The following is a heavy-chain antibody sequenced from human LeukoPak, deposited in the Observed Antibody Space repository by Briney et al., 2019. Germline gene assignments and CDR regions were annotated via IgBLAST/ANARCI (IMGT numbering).Heavy chain of an antibody. D-gene: IGHD2-8*01. CDR2: ISGSGGST. CDR1: GFTFSSYA. V-gene: IGHV3-23*01. Sequence: GGSLRLSCAASGFTFSSYAMSWVRQAPGKGLGWVSAISGSGGSTYYADSVKGRFTISRDNSKNTLYLQMNSLRAEDTAVYYCAKGGTRPYYYYYMDVWGKGTTVTVSS. J-gene: IGHJ6*03. CDR3: AKGGTRPYYYYYMDV.